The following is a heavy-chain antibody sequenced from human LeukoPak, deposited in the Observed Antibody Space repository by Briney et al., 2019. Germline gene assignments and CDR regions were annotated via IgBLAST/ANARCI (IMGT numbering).Heavy chain of an antibody. CDR1: GGSISSGSYY. Sequence: SQTLSLTCTVSGGSISSGSYYWSWIRQPAGKGLEWIGRIYTSGSTNYNPSLKSRVTISVDTSKNQLSLKLSSVTAADTAVYYCARAYDFWSGYYFDPWGQGTLVTVSS. J-gene: IGHJ5*02. CDR2: IYTSGST. CDR3: ARAYDFWSGYYFDP. V-gene: IGHV4-61*02. D-gene: IGHD3-3*01.